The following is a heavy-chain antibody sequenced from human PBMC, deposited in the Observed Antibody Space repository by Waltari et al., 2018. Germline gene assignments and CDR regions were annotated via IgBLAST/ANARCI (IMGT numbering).Heavy chain of an antibody. J-gene: IGHJ2*01. CDR3: ARGLGMQGEDYAEEWYFDL. CDR1: GGSFSGYY. CDR2: INHSGST. V-gene: IGHV4-34*01. D-gene: IGHD3-16*01. Sequence: QVQLQQWGAGLLKPSETLSLTCAVYGGSFSGYYWSWIRQPPGKGLEWIGEINHSGSTQHNPGPKGRGNTSVGAAKHQFSLKLGSVTGGDTGVYYRARGLGMQGEDYAEEWYFDLWGRGTLVTVSS.